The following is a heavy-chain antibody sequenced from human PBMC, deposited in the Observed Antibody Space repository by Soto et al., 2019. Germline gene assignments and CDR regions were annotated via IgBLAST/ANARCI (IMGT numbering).Heavy chain of an antibody. CDR1: GFTFSSYA. Sequence: GGSLRLSCAASGFTFSSYAMHWVRQAPGKGLEWVAVISYDGSNKYYADSVKGRFTISRDNSKNTLYLQMNSLRVEDTAVFYCANMAAAGTGWGQGTLVTVSS. D-gene: IGHD6-13*01. V-gene: IGHV3-30-3*01. J-gene: IGHJ4*02. CDR2: ISYDGSNK. CDR3: ANMAAAGTG.